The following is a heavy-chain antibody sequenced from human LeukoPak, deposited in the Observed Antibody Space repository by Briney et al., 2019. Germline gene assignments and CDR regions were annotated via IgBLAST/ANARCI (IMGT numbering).Heavy chain of an antibody. D-gene: IGHD2-2*02. CDR1: GFTFDDYG. Sequence: GGSLRLSCAASGFTFDDYGMSWVCQVPGKGLEWVSGINWNGGSRGYADSVKGRFTISRDNAKNSVYLQMNSLRSEDTAFYHCARDRCSSTSCYNTPNWFDPWGQGTLVTVSS. J-gene: IGHJ5*02. CDR2: INWNGGSR. CDR3: ARDRCSSTSCYNTPNWFDP. V-gene: IGHV3-20*01.